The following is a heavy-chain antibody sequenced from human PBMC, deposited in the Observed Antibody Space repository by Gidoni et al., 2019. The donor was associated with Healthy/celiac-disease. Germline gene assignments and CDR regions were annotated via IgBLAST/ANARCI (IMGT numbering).Heavy chain of an antibody. J-gene: IGHJ5*02. CDR2: IYSGGST. V-gene: IGHV3-53*04. D-gene: IGHD6-13*01. Sequence: EVQLVESGGGLVQPGVSLGLSCAASGFTVSSNYMSWVRQAPGKGLEWVSVIYSGGSTYYADSVKGRFTISRHNSKNTLYLQMNSLRAEDTAVYYCARVRRGIAAAGGWFDPWGQGTLVTVSS. CDR3: ARVRRGIAAAGGWFDP. CDR1: GFTVSSNY.